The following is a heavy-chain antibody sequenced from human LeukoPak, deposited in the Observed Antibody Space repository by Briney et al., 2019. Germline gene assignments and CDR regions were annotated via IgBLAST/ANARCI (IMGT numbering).Heavy chain of an antibody. CDR2: IIPILGIA. CDR3: ARDRDDYGDYVGWFDP. J-gene: IGHJ5*02. Sequence: ASVKVCCKAYGGTFSSYAISWVRQAPGQGLEWMGRIIPILGIANYAQKFQGRVTITADKSTSTAYMELSSLRSEDTAVYYCARDRDDYGDYVGWFDPWGQGTLVTVSS. D-gene: IGHD4-17*01. CDR1: GGTFSSYA. V-gene: IGHV1-69*04.